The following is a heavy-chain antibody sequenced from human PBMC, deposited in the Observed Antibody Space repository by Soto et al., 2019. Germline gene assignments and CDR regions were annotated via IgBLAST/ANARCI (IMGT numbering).Heavy chain of an antibody. D-gene: IGHD2-15*01. Sequence: ASETLSLTCTVSGISVSTSDYYWGWVRQPPGKGLDWIGNIYYSGSTFYNPSLRSRVTISVDTSKNQFSLKLNSVTAADTAVYFCAGFVVPASRNSDFDYWGQGTLVTVPQ. V-gene: IGHV4-39*01. CDR3: AGFVVPASRNSDFDY. CDR2: IYYSGST. J-gene: IGHJ4*02. CDR1: GISVSTSDYY.